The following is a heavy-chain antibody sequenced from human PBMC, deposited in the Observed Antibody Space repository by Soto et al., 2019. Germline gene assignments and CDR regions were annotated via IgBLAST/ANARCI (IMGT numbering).Heavy chain of an antibody. CDR2: IYYSGST. V-gene: IGHV4-59*01. D-gene: IGHD1-26*01. CDR1: GGSISSYY. J-gene: IGHJ5*02. CDR3: ARDRKIVGAKGNWFDP. Sequence: SETLSLTCTVSGGSISSYYWSWIRQPPGRGLEWIGYIYYSGSTNYDPSLKSRVTISVDTSKNQFSLKLSSVTAADTAVYYCARDRKIVGAKGNWFDPWGQGTLVPVSS.